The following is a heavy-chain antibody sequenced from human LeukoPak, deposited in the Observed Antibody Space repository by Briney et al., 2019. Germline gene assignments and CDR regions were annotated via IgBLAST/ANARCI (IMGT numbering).Heavy chain of an antibody. CDR2: ISWNSGSI. Sequence: GRSLRLSCAASGFTFDDYAMYWVRQAPGKGLEWVSGISWNSGSIGYADSVKGRFTISRDNAKNSLYLQMNSLRAEDTALYYCATREGNQGPFDYWGQGTLVTVSS. CDR3: ATREGNQGPFDY. D-gene: IGHD4-23*01. V-gene: IGHV3-9*01. J-gene: IGHJ4*02. CDR1: GFTFDDYA.